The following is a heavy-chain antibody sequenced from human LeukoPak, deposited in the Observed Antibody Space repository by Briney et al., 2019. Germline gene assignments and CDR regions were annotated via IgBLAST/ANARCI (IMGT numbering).Heavy chain of an antibody. CDR3: AKESLDTEQRNYNYYGMDV. J-gene: IGHJ6*02. CDR1: GFTLRYYG. Sequence: GGSLRLSCAASGFTLRYYGMHWVRQAPGKGLEWVAFISHDGSKKYYADSVKDRFTISRDNSRNTLYVQVNSLRAEDTAVYYCAKESLDTEQRNYNYYGMDVWGQGTTVTVSS. CDR2: ISHDGSKK. V-gene: IGHV3-30*18. D-gene: IGHD1-1*01.